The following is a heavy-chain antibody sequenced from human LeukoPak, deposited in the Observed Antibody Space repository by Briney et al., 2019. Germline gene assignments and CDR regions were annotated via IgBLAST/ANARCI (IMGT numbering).Heavy chain of an antibody. CDR2: ISSSSSYI. CDR1: GFTFSSYS. CDR3: ASDLYGGNPRGFDY. D-gene: IGHD4-23*01. J-gene: IGHJ4*02. Sequence: GGSLRLSCAASGFTFSSYSMNWVRQAPGKGLEWVSSISSSSSYIYYADSVKGRFTISRDNAKNSLYLQMNSLRAEVTAVYYCASDLYGGNPRGFDYWGQGTLVTVSS. V-gene: IGHV3-21*01.